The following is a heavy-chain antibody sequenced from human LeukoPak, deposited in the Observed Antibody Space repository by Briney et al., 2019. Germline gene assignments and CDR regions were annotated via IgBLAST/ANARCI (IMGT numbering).Heavy chain of an antibody. J-gene: IGHJ4*02. V-gene: IGHV3-30*18. CDR2: ISYDGSNK. Sequence: GRSLRLSCAASGFTFSSYGMHWVRQAPGKGLEWVAVISYDGSNKYYADSVKGRFTISRDNSKNTLYLQMNSLRAEDTAVYYWAKDLGNYWGQGTLVTVSS. CDR1: GFTFSSYG. CDR3: AKDLGNY.